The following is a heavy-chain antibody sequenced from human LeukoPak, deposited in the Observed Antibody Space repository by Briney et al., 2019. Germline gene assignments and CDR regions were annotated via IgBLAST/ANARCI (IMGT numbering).Heavy chain of an antibody. J-gene: IGHJ4*02. CDR1: GGTFSSYA. D-gene: IGHD3-10*01. V-gene: IGHV1-69*13. Sequence: SVKVSCKASGGTFSSYAISWVRQVPGQGLEWMGGIIPIFGTANYAQKFQGRVTITADESTSTAYMELSSLRSEDTAVYYCAVPGQRGSGSYAYFDYWGQGTLVTVSS. CDR2: IIPIFGTA. CDR3: AVPGQRGSGSYAYFDY.